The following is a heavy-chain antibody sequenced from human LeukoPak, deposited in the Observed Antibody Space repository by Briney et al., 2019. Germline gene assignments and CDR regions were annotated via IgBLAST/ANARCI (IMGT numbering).Heavy chain of an antibody. V-gene: IGHV3-15*01. D-gene: IGHD1-26*01. CDR3: AKDGDTMSGTYYYDMDV. CDR1: GFTFSNAW. CDR2: IKSKTDGGTT. J-gene: IGHJ6*03. Sequence: GGSLRLSCAASGFTFSNAWMSWVRQAPGKGLEWVGRIKSKTDGGTTDYAAPVKGRFTISRDDSKNTLYLQMDSLRGEDTAVYYCAKDGDTMSGTYYYDMDVWGKGTTVTIS.